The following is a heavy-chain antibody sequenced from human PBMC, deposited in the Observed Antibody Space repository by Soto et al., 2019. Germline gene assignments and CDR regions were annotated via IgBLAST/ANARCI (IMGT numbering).Heavy chain of an antibody. Sequence: SETLSLTCTVSGGSISSYYWSWIRQPPGKGLEWIGYIYYSGSSNYNPSLKSRVTISEDTSKNQFSLKLSSVTAADTAVYYCARSDYYYYGMDVWGQGTTVTV. CDR3: ARSDYYYYGMDV. V-gene: IGHV4-59*01. J-gene: IGHJ6*02. CDR2: IYYSGSS. CDR1: GGSISSYY.